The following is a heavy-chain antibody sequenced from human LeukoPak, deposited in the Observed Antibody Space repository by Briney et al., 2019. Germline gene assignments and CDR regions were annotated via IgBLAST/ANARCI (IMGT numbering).Heavy chain of an antibody. J-gene: IGHJ4*02. Sequence: GGSLRLSCAASGFTFSSYGMSWVRQAPGKGLEWVSTFSGSGYSTYYADSVKGRFTISRDSSKNTLYLQMNSLRAEDTAVYYCAKGGSSSWDYFDYWGQGTLVTVSS. CDR3: AKGGSSSWDYFDY. CDR1: GFTFSSYG. D-gene: IGHD6-19*01. CDR2: FSGSGYST. V-gene: IGHV3-23*01.